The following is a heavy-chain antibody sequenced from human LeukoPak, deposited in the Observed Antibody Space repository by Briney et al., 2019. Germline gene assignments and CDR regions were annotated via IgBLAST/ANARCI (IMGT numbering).Heavy chain of an antibody. CDR3: ARGFFPYSSGWYVSTN. V-gene: IGHV7-4-1*02. J-gene: IGHJ4*02. CDR1: GYTFTSYA. D-gene: IGHD6-19*01. CDR2: INTNTGNP. Sequence: GASVKVSCKASGYTFTSYAMNWVRQAPGQGLELTGWINTNTGNPTYAQGFTGRFVFSLDTSVSTAYLQISSLKAEDTAVYYCARGFFPYSSGWYVSTNWGQGTLVTVSS.